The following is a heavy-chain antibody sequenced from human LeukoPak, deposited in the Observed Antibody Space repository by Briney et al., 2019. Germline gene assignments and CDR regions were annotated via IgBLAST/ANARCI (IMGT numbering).Heavy chain of an antibody. CDR3: ARDHYYDSSGYYYGMDV. V-gene: IGHV4-30-4*01. J-gene: IGHJ6*02. D-gene: IGHD3-22*01. CDR2: IYYSGST. CDR1: GGSISSGDYY. Sequence: SQTLSLTCTVSGGSISSGDYYWSWIRQPPGKGLEWSGYIYYSGSTYYNPSLKSRVTISVDTSKNQFSLKLSSVTAADTAVYYCARDHYYDSSGYYYGMDVWAQGTTVTVSS.